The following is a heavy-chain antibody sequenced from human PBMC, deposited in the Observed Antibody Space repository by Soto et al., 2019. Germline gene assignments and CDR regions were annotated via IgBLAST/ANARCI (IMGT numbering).Heavy chain of an antibody. J-gene: IGHJ4*02. Sequence: SETLSLTCTVSGGSISSYYWSWIRQPPGKGLEWIGYIYYSGSTNYNPSLKSRVTISVDTSKNQFSLKLSSVTAADTAVYYCARHVLLWFGELGYFDYWGQGTLVTVSS. V-gene: IGHV4-59*08. D-gene: IGHD3-10*01. CDR1: GGSISSYY. CDR2: IYYSGST. CDR3: ARHVLLWFGELGYFDY.